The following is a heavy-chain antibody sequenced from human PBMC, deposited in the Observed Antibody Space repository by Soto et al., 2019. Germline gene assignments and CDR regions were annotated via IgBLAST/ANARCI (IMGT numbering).Heavy chain of an antibody. V-gene: IGHV1-46*01. J-gene: IGHJ4*02. CDR3: ARSRGPHSSSWPPDY. CDR1: GYSFTIYY. D-gene: IGHD6-13*01. Sequence: ASLKVSCKAAGYSFTIYYMHWVRQAPGQGLEWMGIINPSGGSTRHAQKFQGRVTMTRDTSTSTVYMDVSSLRSEDTAVYYCARSRGPHSSSWPPDYWGQGTLVTVSS. CDR2: INPSGGST.